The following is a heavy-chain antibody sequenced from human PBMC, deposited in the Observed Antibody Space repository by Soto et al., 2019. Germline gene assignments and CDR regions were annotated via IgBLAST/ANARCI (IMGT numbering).Heavy chain of an antibody. CDR1: GFNFISYS. CDR3: ARADDYVWGSYRYNWFDP. D-gene: IGHD3-16*02. Sequence: PGGSLRLSCTASGFNFISYSMNWVRQAPGKGLEWISYISSSSNNIHYADSVKGRFTISRDNAKNSLYLQMNSLRAEDTAVYYCARADDYVWGSYRYNWFDPWGQGTLVTVSS. CDR2: ISSSSNNI. V-gene: IGHV3-48*01. J-gene: IGHJ5*02.